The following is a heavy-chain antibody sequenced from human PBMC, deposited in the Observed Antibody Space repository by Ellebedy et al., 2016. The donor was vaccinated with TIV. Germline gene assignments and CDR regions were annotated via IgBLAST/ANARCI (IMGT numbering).Heavy chain of an antibody. J-gene: IGHJ4*02. V-gene: IGHV3-23*01. D-gene: IGHD2-2*01. Sequence: GESLKISCAASGFTFSSYAMSWVRQAPGKGLEWVSAISGSGGSTYYADSVKGRFTISRDNSKNTLYLQMNSLRAEDTAVYYCAKTVQYQPSWGHFDYWGQGTLVTVSS. CDR1: GFTFSSYA. CDR2: ISGSGGST. CDR3: AKTVQYQPSWGHFDY.